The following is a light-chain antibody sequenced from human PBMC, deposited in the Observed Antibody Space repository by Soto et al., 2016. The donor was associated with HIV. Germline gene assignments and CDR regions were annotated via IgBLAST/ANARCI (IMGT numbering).Light chain of an antibody. CDR3: QAWDSSTVL. V-gene: IGLV3-21*01. CDR2: DDS. Sequence: SFVLTQPPSVSVAPGKTATITCGGNNVGSKTVHWYQQKPGQAPVVVVHDDSDRPSGIPERFSGSNSGNMATLTISGTQAMDEADYYCQAWDSSTVLFGGGTKLTVL. CDR1: NVGSKT. J-gene: IGLJ2*01.